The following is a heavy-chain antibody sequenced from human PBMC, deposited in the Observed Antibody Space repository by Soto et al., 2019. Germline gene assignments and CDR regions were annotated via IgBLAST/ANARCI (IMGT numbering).Heavy chain of an antibody. D-gene: IGHD3-22*01. Sequence: SETLSLTCTVAGGSINSYYWSWIRQTAGKGLEWIGRVYTTGTTNYNPSFKSRVTMSIDTSKNQFSLKLTSLTAADTAVYYCARDPHYYDSSAYFVWGQGILVTVSS. CDR2: VYTTGTT. J-gene: IGHJ4*02. V-gene: IGHV4-4*07. CDR1: GGSINSYY. CDR3: ARDPHYYDSSAYFV.